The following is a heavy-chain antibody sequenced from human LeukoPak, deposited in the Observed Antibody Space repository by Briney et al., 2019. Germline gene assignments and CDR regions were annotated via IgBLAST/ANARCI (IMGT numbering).Heavy chain of an antibody. V-gene: IGHV3-30*18. J-gene: IGHJ5*02. Sequence: GGSLRLSCAASGFTFSSYGMHWVRQAPGKGLEWVAVISYDGSNKYYADSVKGRFTISRDNSKNTLSLQMNNLRDEDTAVYCCAKDLSPAAAWGQGTLVTVSS. D-gene: IGHD6-25*01. CDR2: ISYDGSNK. CDR3: AKDLSPAAA. CDR1: GFTFSSYG.